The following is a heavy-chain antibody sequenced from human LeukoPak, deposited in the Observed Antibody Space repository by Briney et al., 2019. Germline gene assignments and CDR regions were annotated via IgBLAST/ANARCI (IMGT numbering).Heavy chain of an antibody. CDR2: IVVGSGNT. V-gene: IGHV1-58*01. J-gene: IGHJ6*02. CDR3: AAGGVVAAGSYYYGMDV. D-gene: IGHD2-15*01. CDR1: RFTFTSSA. Sequence: SVKVSCKASRFTFTSSAVQWVRQARGQRLEWIGWIVVGSGNTNYAQKFQERVTITRDMSTSTAYMELSSLRSEDTAVYYCAAGGVVAAGSYYYGMDVWGQGTTVTVSS.